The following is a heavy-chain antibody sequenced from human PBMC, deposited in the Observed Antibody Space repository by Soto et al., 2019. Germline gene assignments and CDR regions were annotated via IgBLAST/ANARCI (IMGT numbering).Heavy chain of an antibody. CDR1: GGTFSSYT. V-gene: IGHV1-69*02. CDR3: ASHYSSSPRYYYYMDV. CDR2: IIPILGIA. D-gene: IGHD6-6*01. J-gene: IGHJ6*03. Sequence: GASVKVSCKASGGTFSSYTISWVRQAPGQGLEWMGRIIPILGIANYAQKFQGRVTITADKSTSTAYMELSSLRSEDTAVYYCASHYSSSPRYYYYMDVWGKGTTVTVSS.